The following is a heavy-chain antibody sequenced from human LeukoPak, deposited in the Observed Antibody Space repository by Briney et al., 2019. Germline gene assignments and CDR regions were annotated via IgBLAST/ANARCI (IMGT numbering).Heavy chain of an antibody. J-gene: IGHJ5*02. V-gene: IGHV4-30-4*01. CDR1: GGSISSGDYY. CDR3: ARVGIGDWFDP. D-gene: IGHD1-14*01. CDR2: IYYSGST. Sequence: SETLSLTCTVSGGSISSGDYYWSWIRQPPGKGLEWIGYIYYSGSTYYNPSLKSRVTISVDTSKNQFSLKLSPVTAADTAVYYCARVGIGDWFDPWGQGTLVTVSS.